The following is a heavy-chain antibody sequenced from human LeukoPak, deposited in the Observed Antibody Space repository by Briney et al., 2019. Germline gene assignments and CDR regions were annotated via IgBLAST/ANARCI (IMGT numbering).Heavy chain of an antibody. CDR2: IYSGGST. V-gene: IGHV3-53*01. Sequence: GGSLRLSCAASGFTVSSNYMSWVRQAPGKGLEWVSVIYSGGSTYYADSVKGRFTISRDNSKNTLYLQMNSLRAEDTAVYYCARSQVVPAAIRNYWYFDLWGRGTLVTVSS. J-gene: IGHJ2*01. CDR3: ARSQVVPAAIRNYWYFDL. D-gene: IGHD2-2*02. CDR1: GFTVSSNY.